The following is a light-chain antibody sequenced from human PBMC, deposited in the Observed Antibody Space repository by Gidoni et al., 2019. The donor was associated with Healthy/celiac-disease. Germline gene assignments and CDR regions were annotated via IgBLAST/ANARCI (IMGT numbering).Light chain of an antibody. Sequence: DIQMTQSPSTLSASVGYRVTITCRASQSISSWLAWYQQKPGKAPKPLIYKASSLESGVPSRFSGSGSGTEFTLTSSSLQPDDFATYYCQQYNSYPWTFGQGTKVEIK. J-gene: IGKJ1*01. V-gene: IGKV1-5*03. CDR1: QSISSW. CDR2: KAS. CDR3: QQYNSYPWT.